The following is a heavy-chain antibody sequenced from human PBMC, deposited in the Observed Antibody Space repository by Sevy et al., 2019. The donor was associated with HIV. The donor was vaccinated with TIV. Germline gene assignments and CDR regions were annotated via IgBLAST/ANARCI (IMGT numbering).Heavy chain of an antibody. CDR2: IVVGSGNT. D-gene: IGHD3-10*01. V-gene: IGHV1-58*01. J-gene: IGHJ4*02. Sequence: ASVKVSCKASGFTFTSSAVQWVRQAHGQRLEWIGWIVVGSGNTNYAQKFQERVTITRDMSTSTAYMELSSLRSEDTAVYYCAAGASIRVVRVVSDFDYWGQGTLVTVSS. CDR3: AAGASIRVVRVVSDFDY. CDR1: GFTFTSSA.